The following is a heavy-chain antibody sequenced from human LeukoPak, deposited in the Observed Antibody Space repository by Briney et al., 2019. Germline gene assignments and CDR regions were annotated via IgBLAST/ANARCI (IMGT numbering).Heavy chain of an antibody. J-gene: IGHJ3*02. CDR3: ARHKDSSGYYYPWAFDI. CDR2: IYTSGST. CDR1: GGSISSYY. D-gene: IGHD3-22*01. V-gene: IGHV4-4*07. Sequence: SETLSLTCTVSGGSISSYYWSWIRQPAGKGLEWIGRIYTSGSTNYNPSLKSRVTISVDTSKNQFSLKLSSVTAADTAVYYCARHKDSSGYYYPWAFDIWGQGTMVTVSS.